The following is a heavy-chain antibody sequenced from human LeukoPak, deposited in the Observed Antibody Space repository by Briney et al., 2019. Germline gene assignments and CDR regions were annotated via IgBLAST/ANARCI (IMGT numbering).Heavy chain of an antibody. J-gene: IGHJ5*02. V-gene: IGHV4-34*01. Sequence: SETLSLTCAVYGGSFSGYYWSGIGQPPGKGLEGWGEINHSGSTNHNPSLKRRVTISVNTSTNQFSLKLSPVTAADTAVYDCARYFWSGYSYPNWFDPWGQGTLVTVSS. D-gene: IGHD3-3*01. CDR3: ARYFWSGYSYPNWFDP. CDR2: INHSGST. CDR1: GGSFSGYY.